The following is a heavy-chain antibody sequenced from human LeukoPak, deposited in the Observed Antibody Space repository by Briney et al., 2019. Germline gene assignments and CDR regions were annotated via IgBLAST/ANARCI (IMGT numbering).Heavy chain of an antibody. V-gene: IGHV3-64D*06. CDR2: ISSNGGST. D-gene: IGHD5-18*01. CDR3: VKGGGYSYGTPDY. CDR1: GFTFSSYA. J-gene: IGHJ4*02. Sequence: GGSLRLSCSASGFTFSSYAMHWVRQAPGKGLEYGSAISSNGGSTYYAASVKGRFTISTDNSKNTLYLQMSSLRAEDTAVYYCVKGGGYSYGTPDYWGQGTMVTVSS.